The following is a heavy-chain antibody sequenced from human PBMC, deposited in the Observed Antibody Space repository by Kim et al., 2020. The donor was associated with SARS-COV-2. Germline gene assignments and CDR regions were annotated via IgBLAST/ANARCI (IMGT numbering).Heavy chain of an antibody. D-gene: IGHD3-10*01. V-gene: IGHV3-23*01. J-gene: IGHJ4*02. CDR3: AKNPIYYASGSYYFDS. Sequence: DSGKGRFTISRDNSMNILFLQMDSLRAEDTAIYYCAKNPIYYASGSYYFDSWGQGSLVTVSS.